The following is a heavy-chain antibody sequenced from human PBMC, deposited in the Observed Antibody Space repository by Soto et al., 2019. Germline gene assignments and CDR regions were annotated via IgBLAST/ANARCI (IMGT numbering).Heavy chain of an antibody. CDR3: ARALIGFLDWLPDNYYYGMDV. V-gene: IGHV1-2*02. CDR1: GHSFTGHY. J-gene: IGHJ6*02. D-gene: IGHD3-3*02. CDR2: INPNSGDT. Sequence: ASVKVTCKVSGHSFTGHYMHWVRQAPGQGLEWMGWINPNSGDTNYARKFQGRVTMTRDTSIKTVYMELSSLRSDDTAVYYCARALIGFLDWLPDNYYYGMDVWGQGTTVTVSS.